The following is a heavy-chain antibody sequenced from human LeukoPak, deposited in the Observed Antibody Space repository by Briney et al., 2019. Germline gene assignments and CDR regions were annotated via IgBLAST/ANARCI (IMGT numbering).Heavy chain of an antibody. CDR2: INSDGSST. Sequence: GGSLTLSCAASGFTFSSYWMHWVRQAPGKGLVWVSRINSDGSSTSYADSVKGRFTISRDNAKNTLYLQMNSLSAADTAVYSCAREREWLATFDYWGQGTLVSVS. CDR1: GFTFSSYW. CDR3: AREREWLATFDY. J-gene: IGHJ4*02. D-gene: IGHD6-19*01. V-gene: IGHV3-74*01.